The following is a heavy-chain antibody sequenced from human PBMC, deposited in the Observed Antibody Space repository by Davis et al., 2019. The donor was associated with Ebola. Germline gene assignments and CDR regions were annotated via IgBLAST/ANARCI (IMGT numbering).Heavy chain of an antibody. CDR2: ISSSSSTI. CDR1: GFTFSSYW. V-gene: IGHV3-48*02. Sequence: PGGSLRLSCAASGFTFSSYWMNWVRQAPGKGLEWVSYISSSSSTIYYADSVKGRFTISRDNAKNSLYLQMNSLRDEDTAVYYCARELYSSGWYYFDYWGQGTLVTVSS. J-gene: IGHJ4*02. CDR3: ARELYSSGWYYFDY. D-gene: IGHD6-19*01.